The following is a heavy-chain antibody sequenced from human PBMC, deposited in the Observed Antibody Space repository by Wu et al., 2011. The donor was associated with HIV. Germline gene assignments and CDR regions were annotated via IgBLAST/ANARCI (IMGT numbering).Heavy chain of an antibody. CDR1: GYTFTAYY. CDR2: IDPNSGGT. Sequence: QVQLVQSGAEVKKPGASVKVSCKASGYTFTAYYIHWVRQAPGQGLEWMGWIDPNSGGTNYAQKFRGRVTMTRGTSISTAYMELSRLRSDDTAVYYCARDPGDYSSSWYNYYYYGMDVWGQGTTGHRLL. D-gene: IGHD6-13*01. V-gene: IGHV1-2*02. J-gene: IGHJ6*02. CDR3: ARDPGDYSSSWYNYYYYGMDV.